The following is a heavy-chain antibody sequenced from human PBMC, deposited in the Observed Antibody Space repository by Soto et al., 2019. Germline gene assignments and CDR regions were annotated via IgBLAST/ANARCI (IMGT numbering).Heavy chain of an antibody. D-gene: IGHD3-10*01. CDR3: ARDKGGMRFGELLPRPVPFDP. CDR2: IYYSGST. V-gene: IGHV4-39*02. CDR1: GGSISSSSYY. Sequence: SETLSLTCTVSGGSISSSSYYWGWIRQPPGKGLEWIGSIYYSGSTYYNPSLKSRVTISVDTSKNQFSLKLSSVTAADTAVYYCARDKGGMRFGELLPRPVPFDPWGQGTLVTVSS. J-gene: IGHJ5*02.